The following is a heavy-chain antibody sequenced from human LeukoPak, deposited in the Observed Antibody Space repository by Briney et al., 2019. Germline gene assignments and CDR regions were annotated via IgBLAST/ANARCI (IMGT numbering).Heavy chain of an antibody. Sequence: ASVKVSCKTSGYTFTDYYIHWVRQAPGQGFEWMGWINPNSGETNSAQKFQGRVTMTGDTAIRTAYMALSRLTSDDTAVYYCATDRDYSNTERGFDYWGQGTLVTVSS. CDR3: ATDRDYSNTERGFDY. J-gene: IGHJ4*02. CDR1: GYTFTDYY. V-gene: IGHV1-2*02. CDR2: INPNSGET. D-gene: IGHD4-11*01.